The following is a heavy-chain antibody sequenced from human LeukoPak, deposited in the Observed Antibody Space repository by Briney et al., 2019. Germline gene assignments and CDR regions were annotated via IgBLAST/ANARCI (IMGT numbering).Heavy chain of an antibody. CDR3: AREAHQYCSGGSCYSTDSYYYYGMDV. Sequence: SETLSLTCAVYGGSFSGYYWGWIRQPPGKGLEWIGEINHSGSTNYNPSLKSRVTISVDTSKNQFSLKLSSVTAADTAVYYCAREAHQYCSGGSCYSTDSYYYYGMDVWGQGTTVTVSS. CDR1: GGSFSGYY. CDR2: INHSGST. V-gene: IGHV4-34*01. J-gene: IGHJ6*02. D-gene: IGHD2-15*01.